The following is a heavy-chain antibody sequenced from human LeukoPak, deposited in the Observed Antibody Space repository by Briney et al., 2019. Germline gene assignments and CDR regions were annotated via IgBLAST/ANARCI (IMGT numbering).Heavy chain of an antibody. CDR1: GYTFTIYG. CDR3: ARVGRITMVRGVIAYYFDY. J-gene: IGHJ4*02. Sequence: ASVTVSSTASGYTFTIYGICWGRHAPGQGLEWMGWISAYNGNTNYAQKLQGRVTMTTDTSTSTAYVELRSLRSDDTAVYYCARVGRITMVRGVIAYYFDYWGQGTLVTVSS. D-gene: IGHD3-10*01. V-gene: IGHV1-18*01. CDR2: ISAYNGNT.